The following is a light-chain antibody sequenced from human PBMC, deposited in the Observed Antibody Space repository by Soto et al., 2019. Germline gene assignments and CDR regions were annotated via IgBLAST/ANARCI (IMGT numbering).Light chain of an antibody. V-gene: IGKV3-20*01. CDR3: QQYGSSPLT. CDR2: GAS. Sequence: EIVLTQSPGTLSLSPGERATLSCRASLSVASDYLAWYQQKPGQAPRLLIHGASSRATGIPVRFSGSGSGADFTLTISRLEPEDFGVYYCQQYGSSPLTFGGGTKVEIK. CDR1: LSVASDY. J-gene: IGKJ4*01.